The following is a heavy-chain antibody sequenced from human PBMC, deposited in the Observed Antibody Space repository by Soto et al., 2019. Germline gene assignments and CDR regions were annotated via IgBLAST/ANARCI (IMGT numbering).Heavy chain of an antibody. CDR2: ISGSGGST. V-gene: IGHV3-23*01. CDR1: GFTFSSYA. Sequence: GGSLRLSCAASGFTFSSYAMSWVRQAPGKGLEWVSAISGSGGSTYYADSVRGRFTISRDNSKNTLYLQMNSLRAEDTAVYYCAKSHEFGVVILYYFDYWGQGTLVTVSS. J-gene: IGHJ4*02. CDR3: AKSHEFGVVILYYFDY. D-gene: IGHD3-3*01.